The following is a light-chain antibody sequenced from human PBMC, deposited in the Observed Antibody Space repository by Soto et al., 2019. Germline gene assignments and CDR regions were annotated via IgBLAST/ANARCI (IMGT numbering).Light chain of an antibody. CDR1: QSVSSN. Sequence: EIVMTQSPATLPVSRGERATLSCRASQSVSSNLAWYQVKPGQAPRLVVYGESTRASGLPDRLSGSGSGTDFTLTISRLEPEDFAVYYCQKYGSSLWTFGQGTQVDIK. J-gene: IGKJ1*01. CDR3: QKYGSSLWT. CDR2: GES. V-gene: IGKV3-20*01.